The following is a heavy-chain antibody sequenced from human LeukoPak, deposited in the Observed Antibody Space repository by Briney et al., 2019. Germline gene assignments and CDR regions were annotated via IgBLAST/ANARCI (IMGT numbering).Heavy chain of an antibody. V-gene: IGHV1-2*02. J-gene: IGHJ2*01. CDR3: ARGKVGVDWCFDI. CDR1: GYTFTGYY. CDR2: ISPYSGGT. Sequence: ASVKVSCKASGYTFTGYYVHWVRQAPGQGLEWIGSISPYSGGTKFAQNFQGRVSMTSDASISTASMELRSLTSDDTAVYYCARGKVGVDWCFDIWGRGTLVSVSS. D-gene: IGHD1-26*01.